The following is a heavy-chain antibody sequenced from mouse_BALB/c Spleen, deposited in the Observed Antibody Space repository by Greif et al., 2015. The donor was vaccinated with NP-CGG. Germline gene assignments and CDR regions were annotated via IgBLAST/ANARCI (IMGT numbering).Heavy chain of an antibody. V-gene: IGHV5-6*02. CDR3: ARPLITTAMFAY. CDR1: GSTFSSYG. Sequence: DVKLQESGGDLVKPGGSLKLSCAASGSTFSSYGMSWVRQTPDKRLEWVATISSGGSYTYYPDSVKGRFTISRDNAKNTLYLQMSSLKSEDTAMYYCARPLITTAMFAYWGQGTLVTVSA. D-gene: IGHD1-2*01. CDR2: ISSGGSYT. J-gene: IGHJ3*01.